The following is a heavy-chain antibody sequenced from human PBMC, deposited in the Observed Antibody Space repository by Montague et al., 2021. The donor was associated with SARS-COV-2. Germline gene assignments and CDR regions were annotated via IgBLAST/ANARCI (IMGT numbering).Heavy chain of an antibody. D-gene: IGHD3-16*01. CDR1: GGSISSYY. Sequence: SETLSLTCTVPGGSISSYYWSWIRQPPGKGLEWIGYIYYSGSTNYNPSLKSRVTISLDTSKNQFSLKLNSVTAADTAVYYCARDQFRGDDYYYYGMDVWGQGTTVTVSS. CDR3: ARDQFRGDDYYYYGMDV. V-gene: IGHV4-59*01. J-gene: IGHJ6*02. CDR2: IYYSGST.